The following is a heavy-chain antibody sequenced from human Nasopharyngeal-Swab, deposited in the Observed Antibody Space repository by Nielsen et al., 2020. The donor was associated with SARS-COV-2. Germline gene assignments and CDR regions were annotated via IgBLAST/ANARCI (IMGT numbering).Heavy chain of an antibody. D-gene: IGHD5-18*01. J-gene: IGHJ6*02. CDR1: GYTFTSYY. V-gene: IGHV1-46*01. CDR2: INPSGGST. CDR3: ARLTAMVNRGDYYYGMDV. Sequence: ASVKVSCKASGYTFTSYYMHWVRQAPGQGLEWMGIINPSGGSTSYAQKFQGRVTMTRDTSTSTVYMGLSSLRSEDTAVYYCARLTAMVNRGDYYYGMDVWGQGTTVTVSS.